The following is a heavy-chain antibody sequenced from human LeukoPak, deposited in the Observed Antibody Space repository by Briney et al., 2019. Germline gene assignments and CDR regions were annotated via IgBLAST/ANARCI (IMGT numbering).Heavy chain of an antibody. J-gene: IGHJ4*02. Sequence: SETLSLTCAVYGGSFSGYHWSWIRQPPGKGLEWIGEINHSGSTNYNPSLKSRVTISVDTSKNQFSLKLSSVTAADPAVYYCARRGQWLVRYFAYWGQGTLVTVSS. CDR1: GGSFSGYH. CDR2: INHSGST. D-gene: IGHD6-19*01. CDR3: ARRGQWLVRYFAY. V-gene: IGHV4-34*01.